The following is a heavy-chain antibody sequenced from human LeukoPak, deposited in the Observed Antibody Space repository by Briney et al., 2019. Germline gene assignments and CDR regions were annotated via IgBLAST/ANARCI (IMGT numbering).Heavy chain of an antibody. Sequence: GASVKVSCKASGYTFTSYDINWVRQATGQGIEWMGWMNPNNGNTGYAQKFQGRVTMTRNTSISTAYMELSSLRSEDTAVYYCARPLYKGYYYGMDVWGQGTAVTVSS. J-gene: IGHJ6*02. V-gene: IGHV1-8*01. D-gene: IGHD1-14*01. CDR1: GYTFTSYD. CDR2: MNPNNGNT. CDR3: ARPLYKGYYYGMDV.